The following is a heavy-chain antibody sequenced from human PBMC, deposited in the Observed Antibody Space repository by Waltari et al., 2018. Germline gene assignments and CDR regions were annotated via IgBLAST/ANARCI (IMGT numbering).Heavy chain of an antibody. Sequence: QLQLQESGPGLVKPSETLSLTCTVSGGSISSSRYYWGWIRQPPGKGREWIGSIYYRGGTYYNPALKSRVTISVDTSKNQFSLKLSSVTAADTAVYYCARREGSGWDYFDYWGQGTLVTVSS. D-gene: IGHD6-19*01. CDR2: IYYRGGT. J-gene: IGHJ4*02. V-gene: IGHV4-39*01. CDR1: GGSISSSRYY. CDR3: ARREGSGWDYFDY.